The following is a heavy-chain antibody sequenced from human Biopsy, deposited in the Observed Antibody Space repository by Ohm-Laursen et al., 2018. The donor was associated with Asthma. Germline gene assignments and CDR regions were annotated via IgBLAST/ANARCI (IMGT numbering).Heavy chain of an antibody. V-gene: IGHV4-31*03. CDR3: ARTTYGDDGFDP. Sequence: TLSLTCIVSGGSINIGDYYWSWIRQHPVKGLEWIGYIYYSGSTYYNPSLKSRVSISLDTSKNQFSLSLTSVTAVDTAVYYCARTTYGDDGFDPWGQGTLVTVSS. J-gene: IGHJ5*02. D-gene: IGHD4-17*01. CDR2: IYYSGST. CDR1: GGSINIGDYY.